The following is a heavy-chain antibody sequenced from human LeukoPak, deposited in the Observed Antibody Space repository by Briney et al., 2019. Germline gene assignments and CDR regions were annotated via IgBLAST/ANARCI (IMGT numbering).Heavy chain of an antibody. D-gene: IGHD4-23*01. J-gene: IGHJ4*02. CDR2: IYYSGST. CDR1: GGSISSYY. V-gene: IGHV4-59*01. Sequence: PSETLSLTCTVSGGSISSYYWSWIRQPPGKGLEWIGYIYYSGSTNYNPSLKSRVTISVDTSKNQFSLKLSSVTAADTAVYYCARGGGGNPRLDYWGQGTLVTVSS. CDR3: ARGGGGNPRLDY.